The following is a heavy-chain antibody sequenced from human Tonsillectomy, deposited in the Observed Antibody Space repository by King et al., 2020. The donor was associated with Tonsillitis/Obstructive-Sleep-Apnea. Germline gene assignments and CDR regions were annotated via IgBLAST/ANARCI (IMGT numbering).Heavy chain of an antibody. Sequence: QLVQSGAEVKTPGASVKVSCKASGYTFTRYYIHWVRQARGQGLEWMGIINPSSGVTTYAQKFQGRVSMTTDTSASTVYLHLSSLRSEYTAVYYCARDDTVGRYFDSWGQGTLVTVSS. V-gene: IGHV1-46*01. J-gene: IGHJ4*02. CDR3: ARDDTVGRYFDS. CDR2: INPSSGVT. D-gene: IGHD1-14*01. CDR1: GYTFTRYY.